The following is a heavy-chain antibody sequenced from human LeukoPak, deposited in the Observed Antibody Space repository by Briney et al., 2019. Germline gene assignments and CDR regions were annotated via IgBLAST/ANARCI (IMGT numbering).Heavy chain of an antibody. J-gene: IGHJ3*02. CDR2: INSDGSST. D-gene: IGHD4-11*01. CDR3: ARVSMRYRRAFDI. CDR1: GFTFSSYW. Sequence: GGSLRLSCAASGFTFSSYWMHWVRQAPGKGLVWVSRINSDGSSTSYADSVKGRFTISRDNAKNTLYLQMNSLGAEDTAVYCCARVSMRYRRAFDIWGQGTMVTVSS. V-gene: IGHV3-74*01.